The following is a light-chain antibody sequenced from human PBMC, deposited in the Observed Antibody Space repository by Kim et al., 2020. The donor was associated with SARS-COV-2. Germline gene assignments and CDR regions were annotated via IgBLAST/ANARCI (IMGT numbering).Light chain of an antibody. CDR2: KVS. CDR3: MQGIHPIT. J-gene: IGKJ5*01. V-gene: IGKV2-30*01. CDR1: QSLVYSDGNTY. Sequence: DVVMTQSPLSLPVTLGQPASISCRSSQSLVYSDGNTYLNWFQQRPGQSPRRLIYKVSNRDSGVPDRFSGSGSGTDFTLKISRVKAEDLGVYNCMQGIHPITFEQEARLEIK.